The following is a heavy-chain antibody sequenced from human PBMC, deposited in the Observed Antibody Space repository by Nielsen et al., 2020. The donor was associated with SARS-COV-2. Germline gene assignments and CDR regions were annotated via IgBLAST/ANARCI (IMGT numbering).Heavy chain of an antibody. Sequence: SETLSLTCTVSGGSISSGGYYWSWIRQHPGKGLEWIGYIYYSGSTYYNPSLKSRVTISVDTSKNQFSLKLSSVTAADTAVYYCAREPGTDSSGYWGPWGQGTLVTVSS. D-gene: IGHD3-22*01. J-gene: IGHJ4*02. V-gene: IGHV4-31*03. CDR2: IYYSGST. CDR3: AREPGTDSSGYWGP. CDR1: GGSISSGGYY.